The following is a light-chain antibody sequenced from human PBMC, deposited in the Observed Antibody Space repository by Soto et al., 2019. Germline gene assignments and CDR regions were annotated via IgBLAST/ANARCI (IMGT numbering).Light chain of an antibody. CDR1: QSVSSSY. Sequence: EIVLTQSPGTLSLSPGERATLACMASQSVSSSYLAWYQQKPGQAPRLLIYGASSRATGIPDRFSGSGSGTDFTLTINRLEPEDFAVYYCQQYGSSPGTFGQGTKVEIK. J-gene: IGKJ1*01. V-gene: IGKV3-20*01. CDR2: GAS. CDR3: QQYGSSPGT.